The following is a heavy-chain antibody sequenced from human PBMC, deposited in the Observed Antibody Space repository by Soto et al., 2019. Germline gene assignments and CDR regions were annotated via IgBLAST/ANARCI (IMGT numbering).Heavy chain of an antibody. D-gene: IGHD2-2*01. CDR3: AKGSADNNWFDP. CDR1: GFTFDDYA. V-gene: IGHV3-9*01. CDR2: ISWNSGSI. Sequence: GGSLRLSCAASGFTFDDYAMHWVRQAPGKGLEWVSGISWNSGSIGYADSVKGRFTISRDNAKNSLYLQMNSLRAEDTALYYCAKGSADNNWFDPWGQGTLVTVSS. J-gene: IGHJ5*02.